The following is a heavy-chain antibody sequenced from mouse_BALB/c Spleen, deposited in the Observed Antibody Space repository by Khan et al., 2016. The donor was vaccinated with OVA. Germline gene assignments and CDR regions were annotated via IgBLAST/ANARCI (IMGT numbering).Heavy chain of an antibody. CDR1: GYTFTNYG. CDR3: ARISSYWYSDV. J-gene: IGHJ1*01. D-gene: IGHD6-2*01. Sequence: QIQLVQSGPELKKPGETVKISCKASGYTFTNYGMNWVKQAPGKGLKWMGWINTYTGEPTYADDFKGRFAFSLETSASTAYLQINNLKNEDMTTYFCARISSYWYSDVWGAGTTVIVSS. CDR2: INTYTGEP. V-gene: IGHV9-1*02.